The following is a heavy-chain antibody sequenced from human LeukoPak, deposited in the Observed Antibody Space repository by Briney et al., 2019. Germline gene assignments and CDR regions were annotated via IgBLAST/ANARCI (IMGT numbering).Heavy chain of an antibody. V-gene: IGHV4-39*02. J-gene: IGHJ4*02. Sequence: SETLSLTCTVSDGSILRSFDYWGWIRQPPGKGLEWIGSVYYSGATYHSPSLKSRVSISVDTSKNHFSLKLTSVTAADTAMYFCSRHGGQNWSQDYFDAWGQGTLVTVSS. CDR1: DGSILRSFDY. D-gene: IGHD3-16*01. CDR3: SRHGGQNWSQDYFDA. CDR2: VYYSGAT.